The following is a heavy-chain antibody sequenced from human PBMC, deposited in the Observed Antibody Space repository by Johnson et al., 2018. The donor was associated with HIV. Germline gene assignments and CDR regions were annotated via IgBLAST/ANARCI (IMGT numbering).Heavy chain of an antibody. CDR1: GFTFSDYY. CDR3: ARDVITVIAARDDAFDI. J-gene: IGHJ3*02. Sequence: QVQLVESGGGLVKPGGSLRLSCAASGFTFSDYYMSWIRQAPGKGLEWVSYISSSGSTIYYAESVKGRFTISRDNAKNSLYLQMNSLRAEDTAVYYCARDVITVIAARDDAFDIWGQGTMVTVSS. CDR2: ISSSGSTI. D-gene: IGHD6-6*01. V-gene: IGHV3-11*04.